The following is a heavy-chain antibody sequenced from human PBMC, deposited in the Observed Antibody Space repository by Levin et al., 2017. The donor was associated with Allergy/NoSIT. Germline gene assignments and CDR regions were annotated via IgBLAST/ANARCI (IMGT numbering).Heavy chain of an antibody. Sequence: SQTLSLTCTVSGASIKSHFWDWVRQPPGKEMEWIGYMSYKGRNKYNPSLQSRATLSMDTSRNQFSLTLTSLTAADTAIYYCAKDLGSGALDVWGRGTMVTVSS. CDR3: AKDLGSGALDV. J-gene: IGHJ3*01. V-gene: IGHV4-59*11. D-gene: IGHD1-26*01. CDR2: MSYKGRN. CDR1: GASIKSHF.